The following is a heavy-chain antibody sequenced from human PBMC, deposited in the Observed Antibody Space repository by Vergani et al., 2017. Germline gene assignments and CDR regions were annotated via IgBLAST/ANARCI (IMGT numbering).Heavy chain of an antibody. CDR3: ASYDDMLYWFDP. V-gene: IGHV1-69*01. D-gene: IGHD3-22*01. CDR1: VGTFSSYA. CDR2: IIPIFGTA. J-gene: IGHJ5*02. Sequence: QVQLVQSGAEVKKPGSSVTVSCKASVGTFSSYAISWVRQAPGQGLEWMGGIIPIFGTANYAQKFQGRVTITADESTSTAYMELSSLRSEDTAVYYCASYDDMLYWFDPWGQGTLVTVSS.